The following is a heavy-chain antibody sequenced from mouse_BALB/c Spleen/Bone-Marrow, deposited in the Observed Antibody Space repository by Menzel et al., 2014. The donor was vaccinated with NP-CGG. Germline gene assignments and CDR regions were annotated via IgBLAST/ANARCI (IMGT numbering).Heavy chain of an antibody. D-gene: IGHD2-4*01. J-gene: IGHJ3*01. CDR3: ARSDYDAWFAY. Sequence: EVQLQQSGPDLVKPSQSLSLPCTVTGYYITSGYSWHWIRQFPGNKLEWMGYIHYSGSTNYNPSLKSRISITRDTSKNQFFLQLNSVTTEDTATYYCARSDYDAWFAYWGQGTLVTVSA. V-gene: IGHV3-1*02. CDR1: GYYITSGYS. CDR2: IHYSGST.